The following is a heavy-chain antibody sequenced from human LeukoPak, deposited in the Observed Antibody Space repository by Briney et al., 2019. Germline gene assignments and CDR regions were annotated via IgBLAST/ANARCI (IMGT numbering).Heavy chain of an antibody. D-gene: IGHD3-22*01. CDR1: GYTFTGYY. Sequence: ASVKVSCKASGYTFTGYYMHWVRQAPGQGLEWMGWINPNSGDTNYAQKLQGRATMTRDTSISTAYMELSGLRSDDTAVYYCATIYYYDSSGYPNYYFDYWGQGTLVTVSS. V-gene: IGHV1-2*02. J-gene: IGHJ4*02. CDR2: INPNSGDT. CDR3: ATIYYYDSSGYPNYYFDY.